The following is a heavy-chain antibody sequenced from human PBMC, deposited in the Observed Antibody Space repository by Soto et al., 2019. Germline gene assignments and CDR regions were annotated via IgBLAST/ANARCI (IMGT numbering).Heavy chain of an antibody. CDR3: ASNDFWSGPDAFDI. V-gene: IGHV3-7*01. Sequence: GVSLRLSCAASGFTFSSYWMSWVRQAPGKGLEWVANIKQDGSEKYYVDSVKGRFTISRDNAKNSLYLQMNSLRAEDTAVYYCASNDFWSGPDAFDIWGQGTMVTVSS. D-gene: IGHD3-3*01. CDR2: IKQDGSEK. CDR1: GFTFSSYW. J-gene: IGHJ3*02.